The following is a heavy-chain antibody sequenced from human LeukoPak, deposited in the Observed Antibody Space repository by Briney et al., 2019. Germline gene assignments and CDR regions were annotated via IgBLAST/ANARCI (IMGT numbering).Heavy chain of an antibody. J-gene: IGHJ5*02. D-gene: IGHD1-26*01. CDR3: AKEVGSTTRKWFDP. CDR2: ISGNGGST. V-gene: IGHV3-23*01. Sequence: GGSLRLSCAASGFTFSSYAMSWVRRAPGKGLEWVSFISGNGGSTYFADSVRGRFTVSRDNSKNTLYLEMNSLRAEDTAVYYCAKEVGSTTRKWFDPWGQGTLVTVSS. CDR1: GFTFSSYA.